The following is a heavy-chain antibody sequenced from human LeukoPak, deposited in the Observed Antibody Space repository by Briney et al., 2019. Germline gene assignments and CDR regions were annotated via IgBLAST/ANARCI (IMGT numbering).Heavy chain of an antibody. J-gene: IGHJ5*02. CDR2: IDWDDDK. CDR1: GFSLSTSGMC. CDR3: ARRYGYGWFDP. Sequence: SGPTLVNPTQTLTLTCTFSGFSLSTSGMCVSWIRQPPGKALEWLARIDWDDDKYYSTSLETRLTISKDTSKNQVVLTMTNMDPVDTATYYCARRYGYGWFDPWGQGTLVTVSS. V-gene: IGHV2-70*11. D-gene: IGHD4-17*01.